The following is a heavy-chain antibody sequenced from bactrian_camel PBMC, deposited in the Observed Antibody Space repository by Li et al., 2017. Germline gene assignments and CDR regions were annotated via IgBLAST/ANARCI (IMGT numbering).Heavy chain of an antibody. CDR2: ISSDGTT. CDR3: AADYGPVRLLVPAY. V-gene: IGHV3S53*01. D-gene: IGHD5*01. Sequence: HVQLVESGGGSVQAGGSLRLSCAASGAIYCRYDMSWYRQAPGKEREFVSAISSDGTTSYADSVKGRFTISQDNAKRTGYLQMNSLKPEDTAMYYCAADYGPVRLLVPAYWGQGTQVTVS. CDR1: GAIYCRYD. J-gene: IGHJ4*01.